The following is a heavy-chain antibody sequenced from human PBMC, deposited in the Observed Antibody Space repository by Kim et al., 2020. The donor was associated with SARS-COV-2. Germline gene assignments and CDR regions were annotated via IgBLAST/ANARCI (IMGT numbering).Heavy chain of an antibody. J-gene: IGHJ4*02. V-gene: IGHV3-30*15. CDR3: ARSRDSRGYHYGSIAEVDY. D-gene: IGHD5-18*01. Sequence: KGRFTVSRDNSKNTLCMQMSSLRSEDTAIYYCARSRDSRGYHYGSIAEVDYWGQGTQVTVSS.